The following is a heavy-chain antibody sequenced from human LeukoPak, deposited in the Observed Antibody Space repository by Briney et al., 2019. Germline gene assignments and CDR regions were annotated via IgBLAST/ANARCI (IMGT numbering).Heavy chain of an antibody. CDR2: ISGSGGST. V-gene: IGHV3-23*01. Sequence: GGSLRLSCAASGFTFSSYAMSWVRQAPEKGQEWVSAISGSGGSTYYADSVKGRFTISRDNSKNTLYLQMNSLRAEDTAVYYCAKVPRVVVVIRGYPDYWGQGTLVTVSS. CDR3: AKVPRVVVVIRGYPDY. J-gene: IGHJ4*02. CDR1: GFTFSSYA. D-gene: IGHD3-22*01.